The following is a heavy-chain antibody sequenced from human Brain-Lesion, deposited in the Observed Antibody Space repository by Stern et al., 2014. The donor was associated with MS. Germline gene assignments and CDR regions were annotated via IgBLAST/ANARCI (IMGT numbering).Heavy chain of an antibody. J-gene: IGHJ5*02. CDR3: ARRKKGYCSGGSCPNWFDP. Sequence: VHLVESGAEVKKPGASVKVSCKASGYTFTSYGISWVRQAPGQGLEWMGWISAYNGNTNYAQKLQGRVTMTTDTSTSTAYMELSSLRSEDTAVYYCARRKKGYCSGGSCPNWFDPWGQGTLVTVSS. CDR1: GYTFTSYG. CDR2: ISAYNGNT. V-gene: IGHV1-18*01. D-gene: IGHD2-15*01.